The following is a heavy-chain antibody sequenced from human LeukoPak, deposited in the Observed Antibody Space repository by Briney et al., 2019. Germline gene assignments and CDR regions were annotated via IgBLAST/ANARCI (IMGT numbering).Heavy chain of an antibody. Sequence: GGSLRLSCAASGFTFSSYGMHWVRQAPGKGLEWVAVIWYDGSNKYYADSVKGRFTISRDNSNNTLYLQMNSLRAEDTAVYYCAKGEAGTGGDWFDPWGQGTLVTVSS. V-gene: IGHV3-33*06. CDR2: IWYDGSNK. CDR1: GFTFSSYG. J-gene: IGHJ5*02. D-gene: IGHD1-7*01. CDR3: AKGEAGTGGDWFDP.